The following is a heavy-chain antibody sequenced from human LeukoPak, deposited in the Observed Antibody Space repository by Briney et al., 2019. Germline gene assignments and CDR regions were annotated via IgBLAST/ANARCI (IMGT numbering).Heavy chain of an antibody. CDR2: ISSSSSTI. CDR1: GFTFSSYS. Sequence: GGSLRLSCAASGFTFSSYSMNWVRQAPGKGLEWVSYISSSSSTIYYADSVEGRFTISRDNAKNSLYLQMNSLRAEDTAVYYCARDNTWAFDIWGQGTMVTVSS. CDR3: ARDNTWAFDI. V-gene: IGHV3-48*01. J-gene: IGHJ3*02.